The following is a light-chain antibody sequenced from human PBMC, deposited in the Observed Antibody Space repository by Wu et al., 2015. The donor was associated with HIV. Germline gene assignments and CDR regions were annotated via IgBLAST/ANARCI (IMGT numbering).Light chain of an antibody. CDR3: QEYNAWPPWT. Sequence: EIVMTQAPATLSVSLGERATLSCRASRSIGNNLAWYQQRPGQAPRLLIYGASTRATGIPARFSGSGSGTEFTLAISSLQSEDFAVYYCQEYNAWPPWTFGQGTKVEIK. CDR2: GAS. J-gene: IGKJ1*01. CDR1: RSIGNN. V-gene: IGKV3D-15*01.